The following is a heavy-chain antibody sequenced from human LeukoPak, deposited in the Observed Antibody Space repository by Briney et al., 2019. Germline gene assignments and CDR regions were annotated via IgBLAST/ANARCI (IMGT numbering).Heavy chain of an antibody. J-gene: IGHJ6*04. CDR1: GASINGYY. D-gene: IGHD3-16*01. CDR2: IYYSGST. V-gene: IGHV4-59*07. CDR3: ARGGVTATHYYYGMDV. Sequence: SHTLSLTCSVSGASINGYYWNWIRQPPGKGLQWIGHIYYSGSTSYNLSLKSRVTISVDTSKNQCSLKLTSVTDVDTAVYYCARGGVTATHYYYGMDVWGKGTTVTVSS.